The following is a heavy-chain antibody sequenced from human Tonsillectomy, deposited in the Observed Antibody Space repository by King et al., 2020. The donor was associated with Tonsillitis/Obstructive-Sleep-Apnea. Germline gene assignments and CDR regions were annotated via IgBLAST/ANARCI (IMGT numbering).Heavy chain of an antibody. CDR1: GYRFTSYG. Sequence: QLVQSGAEVKKPGASVKVSCKASGYRFTSYGISWVRQAPGQGLEWMGWISAYNGNTNYAQRLQARVTMTTDTSTSTAYMDLRSLRSDDTAVYYCARDSMSHYYDSSGYYTFDYWGQGTLVTVSS. CDR2: ISAYNGNT. CDR3: ARDSMSHYYDSSGYYTFDY. D-gene: IGHD3-22*01. J-gene: IGHJ4*02. V-gene: IGHV1-18*01.